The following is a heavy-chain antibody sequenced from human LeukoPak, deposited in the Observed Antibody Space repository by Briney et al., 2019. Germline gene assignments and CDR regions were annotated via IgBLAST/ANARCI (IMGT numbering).Heavy chain of an antibody. Sequence: GGTLRLSCAASGFTFSSYEMNWVRQAPGKGLEWVSYISSSGSTIYYADSVKGRFTISRDNAKNSLYLQMNSLRAEDTAVYYCAELGITMIGGVWGKGPTVTVSS. V-gene: IGHV3-48*03. D-gene: IGHD3-10*02. CDR2: ISSSGSTI. CDR1: GFTFSSYE. CDR3: AELGITMIGGV. J-gene: IGHJ6*04.